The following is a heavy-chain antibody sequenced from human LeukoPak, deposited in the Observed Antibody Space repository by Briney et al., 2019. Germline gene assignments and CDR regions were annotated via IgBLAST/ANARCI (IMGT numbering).Heavy chain of an antibody. CDR1: GFTFSSYA. Sequence: RGSLRLSCAASGFTFSSYAMSFLRRAPGKGLEWVSAISDDFGTYHADSVKGRFTISRDNSRNTLYLQMTSLRAEDTAVYYCARGNSGHCTGATCYALDYWGQGTLVTVSS. D-gene: IGHD2-2*01. V-gene: IGHV3-23*01. CDR2: ISDDFGT. CDR3: ARGNSGHCTGATCYALDY. J-gene: IGHJ4*02.